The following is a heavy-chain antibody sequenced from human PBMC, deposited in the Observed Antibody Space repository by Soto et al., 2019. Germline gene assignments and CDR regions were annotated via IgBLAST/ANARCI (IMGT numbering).Heavy chain of an antibody. D-gene: IGHD2-2*01. CDR2: ISRSGSTK. CDR3: ARNGWCSSTKCLIDY. J-gene: IGHJ4*02. V-gene: IGHV3-48*03. Sequence: EVQLVESGGGLVQPGGSLRLSCAASGFTLSTYEMNWVRQAPEKGLEWVSYISRSGSTKYYADSVKGRFTISRDNAKNSLYLQMNSLRAEDTAVYYCARNGWCSSTKCLIDYWGQGTVVTVSS. CDR1: GFTLSTYE.